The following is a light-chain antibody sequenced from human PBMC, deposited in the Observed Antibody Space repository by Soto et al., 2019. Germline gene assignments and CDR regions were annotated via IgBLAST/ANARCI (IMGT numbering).Light chain of an antibody. CDR3: QQYGSSLKT. J-gene: IGKJ5*01. CDR1: QSVISSY. Sequence: EIVLTQSPGTLSLSPGERPTLSCTASQSVISSYLAWYQQKPGQAPRLLIYGASSRATGIPDRFSGSGSGTDFTLTISRLEPEDFAVYYCQQYGSSLKTFGQGTRLEIK. CDR2: GAS. V-gene: IGKV3-20*01.